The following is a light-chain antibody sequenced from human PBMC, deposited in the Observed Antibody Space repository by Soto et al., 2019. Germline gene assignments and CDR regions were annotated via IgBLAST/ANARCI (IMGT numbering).Light chain of an antibody. CDR1: SSDVGHYNY. V-gene: IGLV2-14*01. J-gene: IGLJ2*01. CDR3: NSYTSSSTLVV. CDR2: DVS. Sequence: QSALTQPASVSGSPGQSITISCTGTSSDVGHYNYVSWYQQHPGKAPKLMIYDVSNRPSGVSNRFSGSKSGNTASLTISGLQAEDEADYYCNSYTSSSTLVVFGGWTKLTVL.